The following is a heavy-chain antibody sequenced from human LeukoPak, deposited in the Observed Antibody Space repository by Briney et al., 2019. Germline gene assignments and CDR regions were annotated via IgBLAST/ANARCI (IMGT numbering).Heavy chain of an antibody. CDR1: GYTLTELS. CDR2: FDSEDGET. CDR3: ATWGFYYGSGSYTAYDY. J-gene: IGHJ4*02. D-gene: IGHD3-10*01. Sequence: GASVKVSFKVSGYTLTELSMHWVRQAPGKGLEWMGGFDSEDGETIYAQKFQGRVTMTEDTSTDTAYMELSSLRSEVTAVYYCATWGFYYGSGSYTAYDYWGQGTLVTVSS. V-gene: IGHV1-24*01.